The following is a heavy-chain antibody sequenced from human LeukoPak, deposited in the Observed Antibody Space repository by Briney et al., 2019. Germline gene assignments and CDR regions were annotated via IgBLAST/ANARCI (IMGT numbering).Heavy chain of an antibody. CDR1: GGSISSGSYY. Sequence: SETLSLTCTVSGGSISSGSYYWSWIRQPAGKGLEWIGRIYTSGSTNYNPSLKSRVTISVDTSKNQFSLKLSSVTAADTAVYYCAKGNRGYSYGPQANAFDIWGQGTMVTVSS. J-gene: IGHJ3*02. CDR3: AKGNRGYSYGPQANAFDI. D-gene: IGHD5-18*01. CDR2: IYTSGST. V-gene: IGHV4-61*02.